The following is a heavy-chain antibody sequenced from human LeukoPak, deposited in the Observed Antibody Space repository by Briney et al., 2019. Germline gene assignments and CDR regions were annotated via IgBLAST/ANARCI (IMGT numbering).Heavy chain of an antibody. CDR3: ASAAGAYDN. CDR2: IWADGSNK. D-gene: IGHD6-13*01. CDR1: GLTFSSHC. J-gene: IGHJ4*02. V-gene: IGHV3-33*01. Sequence: GGSLRLSCEASGLTFSSHCMHWVRQAPVKGLECLANIWADGSNKYYADSVKGRFAISRDNSKNTVWLQMNRLRPEDTAVYYCASAAGAYDNWGEGTLVYVSS.